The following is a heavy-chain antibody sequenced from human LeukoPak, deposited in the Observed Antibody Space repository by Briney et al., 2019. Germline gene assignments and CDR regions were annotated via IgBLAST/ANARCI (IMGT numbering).Heavy chain of an antibody. Sequence: GASVKVSCKASGYTFTMYYIHWVRQAPGQGLEWMGMINPSDGATTYAQRFQGRVTMTRDMSTTTVYMDLRSLRFEDTAVYFWAREPREGLSGNLGGLFASYYTYYYMDVWGRGTTVTVSS. CDR3: AREPREGLSGNLGGLFASYYTYYYMDV. V-gene: IGHV1-46*01. CDR1: GYTFTMYY. CDR2: INPSDGAT. D-gene: IGHD1-26*01. J-gene: IGHJ6*03.